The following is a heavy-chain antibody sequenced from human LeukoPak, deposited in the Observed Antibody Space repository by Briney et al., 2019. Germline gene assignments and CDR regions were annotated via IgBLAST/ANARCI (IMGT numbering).Heavy chain of an antibody. D-gene: IGHD3-16*01. CDR1: GFTFSKYA. V-gene: IGHV3-64*01. Sequence: GGSLRLSCAASGFTFSKYAMFWVRQAPGKGLEFVSAISSHGSSTYYANSLKGRFNISRDNSKNTLYLQMRSLRPEDTAVYYCARPLKEGGYYYGMDVGGQGTTVTVSS. CDR2: ISSHGSST. CDR3: ARPLKEGGYYYGMDV. J-gene: IGHJ6*02.